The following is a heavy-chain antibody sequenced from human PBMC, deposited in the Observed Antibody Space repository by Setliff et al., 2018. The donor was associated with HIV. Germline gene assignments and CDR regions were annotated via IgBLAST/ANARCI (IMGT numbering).Heavy chain of an antibody. V-gene: IGHV4-34*04. CDR1: GGSISSRY. CDR2: INPVGRND. J-gene: IGHJ4*02. CDR3: ARVGLRFKYTFDY. D-gene: IGHD5-12*01. Sequence: SETLSLTCTVSGGSISSRYWSWIRQPPGKGLEWIGEINPVGRNDNYNPSLNNRAAIVLDTSKNQFSLWLTSVTAADTAVYYCARVGLRFKYTFDYWGQGMLVTSPQ.